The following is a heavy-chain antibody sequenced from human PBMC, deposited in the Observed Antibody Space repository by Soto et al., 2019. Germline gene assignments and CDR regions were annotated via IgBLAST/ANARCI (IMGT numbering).Heavy chain of an antibody. J-gene: IGHJ6*02. CDR3: AISQGSSTSFEIYYYYYYGMDV. CDR1: GGTFSSYA. Sequence: QVQLVQSGAEVKKPGSSVKVSCKASGGTFSSYAISWVRQAPGQGVEWMGGIIPIPGTANYAQKFQGRVTSPAVESTSTAYMGLRSLRSEDTAVYYCAISQGSSTSFEIYYYYYYGMDVWGQGTTVTVSS. D-gene: IGHD2-2*01. CDR2: IIPIPGTA. V-gene: IGHV1-69*01.